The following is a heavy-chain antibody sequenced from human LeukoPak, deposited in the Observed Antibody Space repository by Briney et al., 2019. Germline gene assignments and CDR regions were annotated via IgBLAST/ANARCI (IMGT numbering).Heavy chain of an antibody. CDR2: VSGSGGAT. CDR3: TRDQMNY. Sequence: GGSLRLSCAASGFTFNNYAMSWVRQAPGMGLEWLSYVSGSGGATYYAASVKGRFTISRDTSKNTVSLQMNSLRVEDTAMYYCTRDQMNYWGQGTLVTVSS. J-gene: IGHJ4*02. D-gene: IGHD5-24*01. V-gene: IGHV3-23*01. CDR1: GFTFNNYA.